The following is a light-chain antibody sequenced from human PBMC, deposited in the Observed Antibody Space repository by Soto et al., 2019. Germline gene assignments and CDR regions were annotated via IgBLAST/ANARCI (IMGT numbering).Light chain of an antibody. CDR2: GVT. CDR3: SSYAGSNSYV. J-gene: IGLJ1*01. V-gene: IGLV2-8*01. CDR1: SSDVGGYNF. Sequence: QSVLNQPPSASGSPGQSVTISCTGTSSDVGGYNFVSWYQHHPGKAPKLMIYGVTKRPSGVPDRFSGSKSGNTASLTVSGLQAEDEADYYCSSYAGSNSYVFGTGTKVTVL.